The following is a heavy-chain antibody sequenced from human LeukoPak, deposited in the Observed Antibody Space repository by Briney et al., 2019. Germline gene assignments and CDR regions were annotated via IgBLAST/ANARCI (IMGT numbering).Heavy chain of an antibody. CDR2: IIPIFGTP. CDR3: ALTLSVYFDY. J-gene: IGHJ4*02. Sequence: SVKVSCKASGGTFSNYAISWVRQAPGQGLEWMGRIIPIFGTPNYAQKFQGRVSITTDESTSTAYMELCSLRSEDTAVYYCALTLSVYFDYWGQGTLVTVSS. V-gene: IGHV1-69*05. D-gene: IGHD3-16*01. CDR1: GGTFSNYA.